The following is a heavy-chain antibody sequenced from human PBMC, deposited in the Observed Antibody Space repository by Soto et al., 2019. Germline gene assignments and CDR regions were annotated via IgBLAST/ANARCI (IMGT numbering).Heavy chain of an antibody. CDR2: ISYDGSNK. CDR3: ARDSGSYRIHDAFDI. V-gene: IGHV3-30-3*01. J-gene: IGHJ3*02. D-gene: IGHD1-26*01. CDR1: GFTFSSYA. Sequence: GGSLRLSCAASGFTFSSYAMHWVRQAPGKGLEWVAGISYDGSNKYYADSVKGRFTISRDNSKNTLYLQMNSLRAEDTAVYYCARDSGSYRIHDAFDIWGQGTMVTVSS.